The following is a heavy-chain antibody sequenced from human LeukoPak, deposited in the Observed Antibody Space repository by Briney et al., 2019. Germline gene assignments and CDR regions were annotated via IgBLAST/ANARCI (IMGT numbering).Heavy chain of an antibody. CDR3: ARGEAAAGTRKLDY. CDR1: GGSISSSSYY. V-gene: IGHV4-39*07. Sequence: SETLSLTCTVSGGSISSSSYYWGWIRQPPGKGLEWIGSIYYSGSTYYNPSLKSRVTISVDTSKNQFSLKLSSVTPEDTAVYYCARGEAAAGTRKLDYWGQGTLVTVSS. D-gene: IGHD6-13*01. J-gene: IGHJ4*02. CDR2: IYYSGST.